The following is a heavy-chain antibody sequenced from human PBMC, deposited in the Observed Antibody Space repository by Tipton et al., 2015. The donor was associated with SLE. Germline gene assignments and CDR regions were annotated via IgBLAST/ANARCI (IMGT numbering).Heavy chain of an antibody. CDR1: GGSFSGYY. CDR2: INHSGST. Sequence: TLSLTCAVYGGSFSGYYWSWIRQPPGKGLEWIGEINHSGSTNYNPSLKSRVTISVDTSKNQFSLKLSSVTAADTAVYYCARLKGIGVADTNWGQGTLVTVSS. J-gene: IGHJ4*02. V-gene: IGHV4-34*01. CDR3: ARLKGIGVADTN. D-gene: IGHD6-19*01.